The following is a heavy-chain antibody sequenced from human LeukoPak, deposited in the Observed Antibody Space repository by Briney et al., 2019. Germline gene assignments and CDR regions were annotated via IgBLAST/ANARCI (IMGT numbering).Heavy chain of an antibody. CDR3: ARILDSAWGELGY. CDR1: GFTFTTYS. V-gene: IGHV3-21*01. J-gene: IGHJ4*02. Sequence: PGGSLRLSCEASGFTFTTYSMTWVRQAPGKGLEWVSIISSGSSAIFSADALKGRFTISRDDAKNLLYLDMNSLRAEDTAVYYCARILDSAWGELGYWGQGTLVTVSS. CDR2: ISSGSSAI. D-gene: IGHD6-19*01.